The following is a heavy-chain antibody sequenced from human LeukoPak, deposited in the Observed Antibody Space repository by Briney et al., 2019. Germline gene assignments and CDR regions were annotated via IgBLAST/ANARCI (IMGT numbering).Heavy chain of an antibody. CDR1: GFTFGNYN. CDR2: ISPSSSTT. V-gene: IGHV3-48*04. CDR3: ATDRGY. Sequence: PGGSLRLSCAASGFTFGNYNMRWVRQAPGKGLQWISYISPSSSTTSYADSVKGRFTISRDDAKNSLSLQMNSLKAEDTAVYYCATDRGYWGQGTLVTVS. J-gene: IGHJ4*02.